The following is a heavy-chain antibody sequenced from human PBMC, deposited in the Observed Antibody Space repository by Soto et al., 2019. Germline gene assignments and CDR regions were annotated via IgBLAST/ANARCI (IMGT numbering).Heavy chain of an antibody. J-gene: IGHJ6*02. CDR1: GFTFSSYW. V-gene: IGHV3-74*01. CDR3: AREAPLAWDYSGMDV. D-gene: IGHD1-26*01. Sequence: GASLRVSCAASGFTFSSYWMHWVRQAPGKGLVGVSRLNSDGSSTSYAASVEGRFTISRENAKITMYLEMNSLRAEDMAVYYCAREAPLAWDYSGMDVWRQGTAVTVS. CDR2: LNSDGSST.